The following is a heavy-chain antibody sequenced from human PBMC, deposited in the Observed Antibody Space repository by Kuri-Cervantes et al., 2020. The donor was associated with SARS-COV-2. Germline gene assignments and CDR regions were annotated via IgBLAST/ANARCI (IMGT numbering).Heavy chain of an antibody. D-gene: IGHD3-3*01. CDR1: GGTFNNYA. V-gene: IGHV1-69*13. CDR3: ARPHRYFDFWSGKTPFDN. J-gene: IGHJ4*02. Sequence: SVKVSCKASGGTFNNYAISWVRQAPGQGLEWMGGIIPVFTTPTYAQKFHGRVTLSADESTSTVYMELSSLTSEDTAMYYCARPHRYFDFWSGKTPFDNWGQGTLVTVSS. CDR2: IIPVFTTP.